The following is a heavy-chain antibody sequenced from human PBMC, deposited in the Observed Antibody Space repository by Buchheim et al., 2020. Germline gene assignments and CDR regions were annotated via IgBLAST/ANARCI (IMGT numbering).Heavy chain of an antibody. CDR2: ISGSGGST. CDR1: GFTFSSYA. J-gene: IGHJ6*02. CDR3: AKDRGITMIGVVITGGMDV. Sequence: EVQLLESGGGLVQPGGSLRLSCAASGFTFSSYAMSWVRQAPRKGLEWVSAISGSGGSTYYADSVKGRFTISRDNSKNTLYLQMNSLRAEDTAVYYCAKDRGITMIGVVITGGMDVWGQGTT. V-gene: IGHV3-23*01. D-gene: IGHD3-22*01.